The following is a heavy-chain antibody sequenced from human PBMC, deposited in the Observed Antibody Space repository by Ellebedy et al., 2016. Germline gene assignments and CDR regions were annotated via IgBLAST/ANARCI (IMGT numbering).Heavy chain of an antibody. CDR3: AREIIEATDTDGFDI. CDR1: GGSISSDNYY. J-gene: IGHJ3*02. CDR2: IHYSGRS. D-gene: IGHD2/OR15-2a*01. V-gene: IGHV4-31*03. Sequence: SETLSLXXTVSGGSISSDNYYWSWVRQQPGKGLEWIAYIHYSGRSYYNPSLMSRVTISVDTSQNQFSLKLNSMRAADTAVYYCAREIIEATDTDGFDIWGQGTMVTVPS.